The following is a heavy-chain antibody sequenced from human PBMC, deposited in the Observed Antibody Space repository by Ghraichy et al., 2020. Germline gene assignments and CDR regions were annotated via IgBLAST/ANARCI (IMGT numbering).Heavy chain of an antibody. D-gene: IGHD1-26*01. CDR1: GYTLTELS. J-gene: IGHJ4*02. CDR3: ATWPGATRKSGADEFDY. V-gene: IGHV1-24*01. CDR2: FDPEDGET. Sequence: ASVKVSCKVSGYTLTELSMHWVRQAPGKGLEWMGGFDPEDGETIYAQKFQGRVTMTEDTSTDTAYMELSSLRSEDTAVYYCATWPGATRKSGADEFDYWGQGTLVTVSS.